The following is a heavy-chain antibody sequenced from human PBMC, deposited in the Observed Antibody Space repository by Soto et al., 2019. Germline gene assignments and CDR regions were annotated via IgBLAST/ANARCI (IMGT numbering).Heavy chain of an antibody. CDR3: ARVAQGYDFWSLDPAFDI. CDR1: GGSISSGGYY. V-gene: IGHV4-31*03. Sequence: QVQLQESGPGLVKPSQTLSLTCTVSGGSISSGGYYWSWIRQHPGKGLEWIGYIYYSGSTYYNPSLESRVTISVDTSKNQFSLKLSSVTAADTAVYYCARVAQGYDFWSLDPAFDIWGQGTMVTVSS. J-gene: IGHJ3*02. D-gene: IGHD3-3*01. CDR2: IYYSGST.